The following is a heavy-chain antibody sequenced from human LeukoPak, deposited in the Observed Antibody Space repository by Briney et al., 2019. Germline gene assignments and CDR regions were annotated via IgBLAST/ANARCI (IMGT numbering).Heavy chain of an antibody. CDR2: INHSGST. V-gene: IGHV4-34*01. J-gene: IGHJ4*02. CDR3: ARWRRYYDSSGYPDY. Sequence: PSETLSLTCAVYGGSFSGYYWSWIRQPPGKGLEWIGEINHSGSTNYNPSLKSRVTISVDTSKNQFSLKLSSVTAADTAVYYCARWRRYYDSSGYPDYWGQGTLVTVSS. CDR1: GGSFSGYY. D-gene: IGHD3-22*01.